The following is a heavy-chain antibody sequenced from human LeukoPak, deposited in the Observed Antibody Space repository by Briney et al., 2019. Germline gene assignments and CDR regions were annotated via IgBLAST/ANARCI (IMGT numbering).Heavy chain of an antibody. V-gene: IGHV4-34*01. CDR2: INDSGST. CDR3: ARGQQLWFPFDY. D-gene: IGHD5-18*01. CDR1: GGSFSGYY. Sequence: SETLSLTCTVYGGSFSGYYWSWIRQPPGKGLEWIGEINDSGSTNYNPSLKSRVTISVDTSKNQFSLKLSSVTAADTALYYCARGQQLWFPFDYWGQGTLVTVSS. J-gene: IGHJ4*02.